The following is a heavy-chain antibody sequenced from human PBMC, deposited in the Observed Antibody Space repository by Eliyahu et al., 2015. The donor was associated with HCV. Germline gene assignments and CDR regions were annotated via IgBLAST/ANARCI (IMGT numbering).Heavy chain of an antibody. V-gene: IGHV4-59*08. D-gene: IGHD3-3*01. Sequence: QVQLTESGPGLVKPSETLSLTCNVSGDSMNRHHWAWIRQAPGKGPEYIGSVFYRGATDYNPSLKSRLTISIDTAKNQFYLKLKSVTAADTAVYYCARRNYDYGSGLGDVWGQGTSVTVSS. J-gene: IGHJ6*02. CDR1: GDSMNRHH. CDR3: ARRNYDYGSGLGDV. CDR2: VFYRGAT.